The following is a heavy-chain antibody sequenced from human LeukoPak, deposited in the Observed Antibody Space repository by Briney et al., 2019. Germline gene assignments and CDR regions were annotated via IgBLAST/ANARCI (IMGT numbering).Heavy chain of an antibody. CDR3: AGYYASGVSAYDYFGMTS. CDR1: GFSISSGYY. D-gene: IGHD3-10*01. V-gene: IGHV4-38-2*01. Sequence: SETLSLTCAVSGFSISSGYYWGWIRPPPGKGLEWIGTMSHNRGTYYNSSLKSRVTISMDTSKNQFSLRLSSVTAADTAVYYCAGYYASGVSAYDYFGMTSGAKGPRSPSPQ. J-gene: IGHJ6*04. CDR2: MSHNRGT.